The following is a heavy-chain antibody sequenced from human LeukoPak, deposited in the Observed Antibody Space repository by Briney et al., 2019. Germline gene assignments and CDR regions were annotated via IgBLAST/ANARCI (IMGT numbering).Heavy chain of an antibody. Sequence: GGSLRLSCAASGFTVSSNYMSWVRQAPGKGLEWVSVIYSGGSTYYADSVKGRFTISRDNSKNTLYLQMSSLRAEDTAVYYCARRGYDYYFDYWGQGTLVTVSS. CDR1: GFTVSSNY. V-gene: IGHV3-53*01. CDR3: ARRGYDYYFDY. J-gene: IGHJ4*02. CDR2: IYSGGST. D-gene: IGHD5-12*01.